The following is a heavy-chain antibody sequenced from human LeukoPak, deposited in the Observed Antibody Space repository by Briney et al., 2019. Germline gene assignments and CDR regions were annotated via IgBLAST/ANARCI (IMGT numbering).Heavy chain of an antibody. CDR3: ARDGDTAMVNGFDY. J-gene: IGHJ4*02. V-gene: IGHV3-11*06. CDR1: GFTFSDYY. CDR2: ISSSSSYT. D-gene: IGHD5-18*01. Sequence: PGGSLRLSCAASGFTFSDYYMSWIRQAPGKGLEWVSYISSSSSYTNYADSVKGRFTISRDNAKNSLYLQMNSLRAEDTAVYYCARDGDTAMVNGFDYWGQGTQVTVSS.